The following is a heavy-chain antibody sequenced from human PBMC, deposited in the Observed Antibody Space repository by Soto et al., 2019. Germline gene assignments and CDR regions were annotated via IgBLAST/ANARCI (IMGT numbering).Heavy chain of an antibody. CDR1: GFTFSSYA. D-gene: IGHD2-15*01. V-gene: IGHV3-30-3*01. Sequence: GGSLRLSCAASGFTFSSYAMHWVRQAPGKGLEWVAVISYDGSNKYYADSVKGRFTISRDNSKNTLYLQMNSLRAEDTAVYYCAGGGRGIVVVVAAHFDYWGQGTLVTVSS. CDR2: ISYDGSNK. J-gene: IGHJ4*02. CDR3: AGGGRGIVVVVAAHFDY.